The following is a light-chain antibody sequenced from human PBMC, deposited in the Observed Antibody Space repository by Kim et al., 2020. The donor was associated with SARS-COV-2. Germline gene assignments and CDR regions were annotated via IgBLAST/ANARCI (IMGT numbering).Light chain of an antibody. V-gene: IGLV2-14*03. CDR3: SSYTSSSTLI. CDR2: DVS. CDR1: SSDVGGYNY. Sequence: GQSITISCTGTSSDVGGYNYVSWYQQHPGKAPKLMIYDVSNRPSGVSNLFSGSKSGNTASLTISGRQAEDEADYYCSSYTSSSTLIFGGGTQLTVL. J-gene: IGLJ2*01.